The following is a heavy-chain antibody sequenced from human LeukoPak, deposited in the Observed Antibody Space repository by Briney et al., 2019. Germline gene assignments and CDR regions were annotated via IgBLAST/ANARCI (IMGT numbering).Heavy chain of an antibody. CDR3: AREGSGWHYFDY. CDR1: GGSISSSSYY. CDR2: IYYSGST. V-gene: IGHV4-39*07. J-gene: IGHJ4*02. D-gene: IGHD6-19*01. Sequence: PSETLSLTCTVSGGSISSSSYYWGWIRQPPGKGLEWIGSIYYSGSTYYNPSLKSRVTISVDTSKNQFSLKLSSVTAADTAVYYCAREGSGWHYFDYWGQGTLVTVSS.